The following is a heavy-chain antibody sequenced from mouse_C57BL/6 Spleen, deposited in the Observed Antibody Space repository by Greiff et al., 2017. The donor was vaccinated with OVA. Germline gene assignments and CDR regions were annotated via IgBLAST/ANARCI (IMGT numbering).Heavy chain of an antibody. V-gene: IGHV2-5*01. CDR3: AILGIYYDYDGYFDY. Sequence: QVQLQQSGPGLVQPSQSLSITCTVSGFSLTSYGVHWVRQSPGKGLEWLGVIWRGGSTDYNAAFMSRLSITKDNSKSQVFFKMNSLQADDTAIYYCAILGIYYDYDGYFDYWGQGTTLTVSS. CDR2: IWRGGST. J-gene: IGHJ2*01. CDR1: GFSLTSYG. D-gene: IGHD2-4*01.